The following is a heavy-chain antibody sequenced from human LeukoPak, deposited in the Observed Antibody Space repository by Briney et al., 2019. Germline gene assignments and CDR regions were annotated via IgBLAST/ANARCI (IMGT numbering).Heavy chain of an antibody. V-gene: IGHV1-24*01. J-gene: IGHJ4*02. Sequence: ASVKVSCKVSGYTLTELSMHWVRQAPGKGLEWMGGFVPEDGETIYAQKFQGRVTMTEDTSTDTAYMELSSLRSEDTAVYYCATEYGWGQTGLYFDYWGQGTLVTVSS. CDR2: FVPEDGET. D-gene: IGHD3-10*01. CDR3: ATEYGWGQTGLYFDY. CDR1: GYTLTELS.